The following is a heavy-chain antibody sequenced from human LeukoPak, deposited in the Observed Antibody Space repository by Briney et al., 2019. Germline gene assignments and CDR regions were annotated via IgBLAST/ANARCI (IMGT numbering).Heavy chain of an antibody. V-gene: IGHV1-46*01. J-gene: IGHJ5*01. CDR3: AREGLDS. Sequence: ASVKVSCKAFGYTFTSNYMHWVRQAPGQGPEWMGVISPSGGSTTYAQKFQGRVTLTRDMSTSTDYLELSSLRSEDTAVYYCAREGLDSWGQGTLVTVSS. CDR2: ISPSGGST. CDR1: GYTFTSNY.